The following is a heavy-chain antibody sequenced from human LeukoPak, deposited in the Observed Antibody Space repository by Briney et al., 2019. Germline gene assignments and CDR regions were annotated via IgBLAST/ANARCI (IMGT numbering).Heavy chain of an antibody. D-gene: IGHD5-18*01. V-gene: IGHV3-21*01. Sequence: GGSLSLSCAASGFTFSRYSMNSVRQAPGKGLEWVSSISSSSSYIYYADSVKGRFTISRDNAKNSLYPKMNCLNAEDMAVYYWAGYDSGGYSYASMDAFDIWGQGTMVTVSS. CDR1: GFTFSRYS. J-gene: IGHJ3*02. CDR3: AGYDSGGYSYASMDAFDI. CDR2: ISSSSSYI.